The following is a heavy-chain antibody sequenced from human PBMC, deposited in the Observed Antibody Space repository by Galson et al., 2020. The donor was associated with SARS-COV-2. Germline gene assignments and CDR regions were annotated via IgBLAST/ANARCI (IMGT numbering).Heavy chain of an antibody. CDR3: ARDKGIAVAGYYYYYGMDV. J-gene: IGHJ6*02. Sequence: LRLSCTVSGGSISSGGYYWSWIRQHPGKGLEWIGYIYYSGSTYYNPSLKSRVTISVDTSKNQFSLKLSSVTAADTAVYYCARDKGIAVAGYYYYYGMDVWGQGTTVTVSS. V-gene: IGHV4-31*03. CDR1: GGSISSGGYY. CDR2: IYYSGST. D-gene: IGHD6-19*01.